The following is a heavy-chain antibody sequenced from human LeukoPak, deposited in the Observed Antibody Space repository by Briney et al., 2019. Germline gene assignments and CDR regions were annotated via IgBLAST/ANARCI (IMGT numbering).Heavy chain of an antibody. CDR3: VRVVRRAAAHAGNWFDS. J-gene: IGHJ5*01. CDR1: GYTFTDYY. CDR2: INPNTGGT. V-gene: IGHV1-2*02. D-gene: IGHD6-13*01. Sequence: ASVKVSCKASGYTFTDYYMHWVRQAPGQGLEWMGCINPNTGGTDYIQKFQGRVTMTRDTSISTAYMELNSLKSDDTAVYYCVRVVRRAAAHAGNWFDSWGQGTLVTVSS.